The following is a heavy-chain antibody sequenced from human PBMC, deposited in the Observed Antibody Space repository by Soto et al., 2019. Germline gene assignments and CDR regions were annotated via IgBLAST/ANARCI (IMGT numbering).Heavy chain of an antibody. Sequence: ASVKVAWKASGYTFASYYMPWVRQAPGQGLEWMGVINPSGGSTSYAQKFQGRVTMTRDTSTSTVYMELSSLRSEDTAVYYCAIADGVRGVVLTWYYYYGMDVCGQGTSVTVS. D-gene: IGHD3-10*01. CDR2: INPSGGST. J-gene: IGHJ6*02. CDR3: AIADGVRGVVLTWYYYYGMDV. CDR1: GYTFASYY. V-gene: IGHV1-46*01.